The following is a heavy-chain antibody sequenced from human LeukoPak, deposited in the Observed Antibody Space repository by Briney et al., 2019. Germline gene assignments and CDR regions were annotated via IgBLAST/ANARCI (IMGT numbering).Heavy chain of an antibody. CDR2: IYTSGST. CDR3: ARVVGGYSYGYGPDY. J-gene: IGHJ4*02. D-gene: IGHD5-18*01. Sequence: SETLSLTCTVSGGSISSYYWSWIRQPPGKGLEWIGYIYTSGSTNYNPSLKSRATISVDTSKNQFSLKLSSVTAADTAVYYCARVVGGYSYGYGPDYWGQGTLVTVSS. V-gene: IGHV4-4*09. CDR1: GGSISSYY.